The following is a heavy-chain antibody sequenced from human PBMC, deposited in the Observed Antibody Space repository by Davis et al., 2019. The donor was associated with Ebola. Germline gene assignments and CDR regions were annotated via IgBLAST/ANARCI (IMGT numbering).Heavy chain of an antibody. CDR2: MNPKTGHT. CDR1: GYTFTNYD. J-gene: IGHJ6*04. CDR3: ARGYDYYHGLDV. Sequence: AASVTVSCKASGYTFTNYDINWVRQASGKGLEYMGWMNPKTGHTAFAQQFQGRVTMTRHTSITTAYMELTALTSEDTAVYFCARGYDYYHGLDVWGKGTTVTVSS. V-gene: IGHV1-8*02.